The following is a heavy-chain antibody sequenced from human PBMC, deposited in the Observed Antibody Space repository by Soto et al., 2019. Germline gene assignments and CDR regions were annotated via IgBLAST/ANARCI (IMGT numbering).Heavy chain of an antibody. J-gene: IGHJ6*03. V-gene: IGHV4-39*01. CDR3: ARGRDFGYYSYMDV. CDR1: GGSLSSSSYY. CDR2: IYYSGST. Sequence: SETLSLTCTVSGGSLSSSSYYWGWIRQPPGKGLEWIGSIYYSGSTYYNPSLKSRVTISVDTSKNQFSLKLSSVTAADTAVYYCARGRDFGYYSYMDVWGKGTTVTVSS. D-gene: IGHD4-17*01.